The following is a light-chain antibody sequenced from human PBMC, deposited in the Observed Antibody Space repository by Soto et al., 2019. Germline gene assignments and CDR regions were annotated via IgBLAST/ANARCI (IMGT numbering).Light chain of an antibody. V-gene: IGKV3-11*01. CDR2: DAS. CDR3: QQRSSWPIT. J-gene: IGKJ5*01. Sequence: EIVLSQSPATLSLSPGERATLSCMASQSVSSYLAWYQQKPGQAPRLLIYDASNRATGIPARFSGSGSGTDFTLTISRLEPEDFAVYYCQQRSSWPITFGQGTRLEIK. CDR1: QSVSSY.